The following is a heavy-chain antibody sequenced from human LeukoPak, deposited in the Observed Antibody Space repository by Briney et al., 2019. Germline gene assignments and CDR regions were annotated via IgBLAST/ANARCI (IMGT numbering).Heavy chain of an antibody. V-gene: IGHV3-23*01. CDR2: ISGSGGST. CDR1: GFTFGNYG. D-gene: IGHD4-17*01. CDR3: ARDFPHPTTVTYYFDY. Sequence: GGSLRLSCAASGFTFGNYGMSWVRQAPGKGLKWVSVISGSGGSTYYADSVKGRFTISRDNAKNSLYLQMNSLRAEDTALYYCARDFPHPTTVTYYFDYWGQGTLVTVSS. J-gene: IGHJ4*02.